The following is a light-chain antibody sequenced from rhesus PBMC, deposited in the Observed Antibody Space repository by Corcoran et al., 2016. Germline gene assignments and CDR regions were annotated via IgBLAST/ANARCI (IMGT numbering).Light chain of an antibody. V-gene: IGKV1-33*02. J-gene: IGKJ2*01. Sequence: DIQMTQSPSSLSASVGDRVTITCQASQGISNWLAWYQQKPGKAPKLLIYAVSSLQRGVPSRFSGSGAGTEFTLTISSLQPEDFATYYCQQHNSNPYSFGQGTKVEIK. CDR2: AVS. CDR3: QQHNSNPYS. CDR1: QGISNW.